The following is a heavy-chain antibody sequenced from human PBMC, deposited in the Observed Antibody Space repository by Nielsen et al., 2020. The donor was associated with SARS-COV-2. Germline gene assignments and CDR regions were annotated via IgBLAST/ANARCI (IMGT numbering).Heavy chain of an antibody. D-gene: IGHD1-14*01. CDR2: INHSGGT. Sequence: SQTLSLTCAVYTGSFSGHYWTWIRQPPGQGVERIGEINHSGGTNYKPSLESRLTISVDASKSQFSLKLTSVTAADTAVYYCARRNRLASPGAHFDLWARGTLVTVSS. V-gene: IGHV4-34*01. J-gene: IGHJ2*01. CDR1: TGSFSGHY. CDR3: ARRNRLASPGAHFDL.